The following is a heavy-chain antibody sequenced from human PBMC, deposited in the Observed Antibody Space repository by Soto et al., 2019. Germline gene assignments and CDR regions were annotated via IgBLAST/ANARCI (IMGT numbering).Heavy chain of an antibody. CDR3: ARGITEIVAVAGASLPPWYFDL. CDR1: GFTVTNNY. Sequence: EVQLVESGGGLIQPGGSLRLSCAASGFTVTNNYMAWVRQAPGKGLDWVSVTYGGGSTYYGDSVKGRFTIARNSSKNMLYLQMNNLRAEDTALYYCARGITEIVAVAGASLPPWYFDLWGRGTLVTVSS. D-gene: IGHD6-19*01. V-gene: IGHV3-53*01. J-gene: IGHJ2*01. CDR2: TYGGGST.